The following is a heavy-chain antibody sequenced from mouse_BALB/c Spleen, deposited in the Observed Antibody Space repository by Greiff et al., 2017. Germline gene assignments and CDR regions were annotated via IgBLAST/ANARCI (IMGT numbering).Heavy chain of an antibody. CDR2: ISTYYGDA. J-gene: IGHJ3*01. D-gene: IGHD1-1*01. CDR3: ARLGRGDFFAY. V-gene: IGHV1S137*01. CDR1: GYTFTDYA. Sequence: VQLQQSGAELVRPGVSVKISCKGSGYTFTDYAMHWVKQSHAKSLEWIGVISTYYGDASYNQKFKGKATMTVDKSSSTAYMELARLTSEDSAIYYSARLGRGDFFAYWGQGTLVTVSA.